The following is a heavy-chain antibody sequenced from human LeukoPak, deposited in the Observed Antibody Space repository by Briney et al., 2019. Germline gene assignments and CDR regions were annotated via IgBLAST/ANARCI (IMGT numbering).Heavy chain of an antibody. D-gene: IGHD3-10*01. CDR1: GYSFTSYW. V-gene: IGHV5-51*04. CDR2: IYPGDSDT. J-gene: IGHJ5*02. Sequence: GESLKISCKGSGYSFTSYWIGWVRQMPGKGLEWTGIIYPGDSDTRYSPSFQGQVTISADKPISTAYLQWSSLKASHTAMYYCARAYYYGSGSYYNSEGWFDPWGQGTLVTVSS. CDR3: ARAYYYGSGSYYNSEGWFDP.